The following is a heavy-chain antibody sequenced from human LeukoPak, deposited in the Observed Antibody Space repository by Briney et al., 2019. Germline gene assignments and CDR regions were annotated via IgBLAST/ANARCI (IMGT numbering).Heavy chain of an antibody. Sequence: PGGSLRLSCAASGFTFSSYSMNWVRQAPGKGLEWVSSISSSGSYIYYSGSMKGRFTISRDNAKNSLYLQMHSLRAEDTAVYYCATYSGYTFDYWGQGILVTVSS. J-gene: IGHJ4*02. D-gene: IGHD5-12*01. CDR3: ATYSGYTFDY. V-gene: IGHV3-21*01. CDR2: ISSSGSYI. CDR1: GFTFSSYS.